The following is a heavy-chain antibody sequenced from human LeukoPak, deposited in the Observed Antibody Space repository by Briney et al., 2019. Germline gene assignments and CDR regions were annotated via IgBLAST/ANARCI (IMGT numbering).Heavy chain of an antibody. CDR2: ISSSGATT. J-gene: IGHJ4*02. CDR1: GFTFSSYA. D-gene: IGHD6-19*01. CDR3: AKDLEQTYSGWSTSYDD. Sequence: PGGSLRLSCAASGFTFSSYAMSWVRQVPGKGLERVSAISSSGATTGYADSVKGRFTISRDNSKNTLYLQMNSLRAEDTALYYCAKDLEQTYSGWSTSYDDWGQGTLVTVS. V-gene: IGHV3-23*01.